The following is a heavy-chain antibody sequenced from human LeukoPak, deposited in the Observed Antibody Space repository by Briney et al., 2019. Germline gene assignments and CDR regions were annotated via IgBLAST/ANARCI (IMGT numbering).Heavy chain of an antibody. Sequence: SETLSLTCTVSGGSISSSSYYWGWIRQPPGKGLEWIGSIYYSGSTYYNPSLKSRVTISVDTSKNQFSLKLSSVTAADTAVYYCARAYRGGAFDIWGQGTMVTVSS. V-gene: IGHV4-39*07. CDR3: ARAYRGGAFDI. J-gene: IGHJ3*02. D-gene: IGHD3-10*01. CDR1: GGSISSSSYY. CDR2: IYYSGST.